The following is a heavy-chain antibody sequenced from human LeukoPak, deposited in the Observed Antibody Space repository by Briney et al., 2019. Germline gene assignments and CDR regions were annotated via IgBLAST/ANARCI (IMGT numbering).Heavy chain of an antibody. Sequence: PGESLKISCQASGYSFPYYYIAWVRQMPGKGLEWLGIIHPGYSDTRYHPSFEGQVVISVDRSISTAYLQWSSLEASDTGIYYCARHGTTEAVKPEIEYWGQGTLVTVSS. CDR2: IHPGYSDT. D-gene: IGHD1/OR15-1a*01. J-gene: IGHJ4*02. CDR3: ARHGTTEAVKPEIEY. V-gene: IGHV5-51*01. CDR1: GYSFPYYY.